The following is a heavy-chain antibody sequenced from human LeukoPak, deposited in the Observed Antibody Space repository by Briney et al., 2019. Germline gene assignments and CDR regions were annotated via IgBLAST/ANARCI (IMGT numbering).Heavy chain of an antibody. CDR2: FYNSGST. V-gene: IGHV4-39*01. Sequence: SETLSLTCTVSGGSISSSNYYWGWIRQPPGKGLEWIGSFYNSGSTYYNPSLKSRVTISVDTSRSQFSLKLSSVTAADTAVYYCARGYGTTITMVRGVTYNWFDPWGQGTLVTVSS. CDR3: ARGYGTTITMVRGVTYNWFDP. J-gene: IGHJ5*02. D-gene: IGHD3-10*01. CDR1: GGSISSSNYY.